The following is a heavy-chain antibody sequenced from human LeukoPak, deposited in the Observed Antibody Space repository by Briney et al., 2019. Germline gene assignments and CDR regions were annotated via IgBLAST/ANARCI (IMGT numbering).Heavy chain of an antibody. D-gene: IGHD3-22*01. CDR2: IYHSGST. Sequence: PSETLSLTCAVSGYSISSGYYWGWIRQPPGKGLEWIGSIYHSGSTYYNPSLKSRVTISVDTSKNQFSLKLNSVTVADTAVYYCARIDEGWFDPWGQGTLVTVSS. J-gene: IGHJ5*02. CDR1: GYSISSGYY. CDR3: ARIDEGWFDP. V-gene: IGHV4-38-2*01.